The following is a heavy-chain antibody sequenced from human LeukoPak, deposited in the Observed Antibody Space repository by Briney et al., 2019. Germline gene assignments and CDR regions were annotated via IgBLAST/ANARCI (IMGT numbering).Heavy chain of an antibody. D-gene: IGHD6-13*01. CDR1: GGSISSSTYY. Sequence: SETLSLTCSVSGGSISSSTYYWGWIRQPPGKGLEWIGNIYNSGSTYYNLSLKSRVTISVDTSKNQFSLKLSSVTAADTAVYYCARQAYSSNLGWFDPWGQGTLVTVSS. CDR3: ARQAYSSNLGWFDP. CDR2: IYNSGST. V-gene: IGHV4-39*01. J-gene: IGHJ5*02.